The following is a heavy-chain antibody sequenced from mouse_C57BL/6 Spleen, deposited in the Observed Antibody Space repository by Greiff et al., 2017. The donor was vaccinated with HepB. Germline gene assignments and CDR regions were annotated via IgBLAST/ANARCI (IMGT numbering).Heavy chain of an antibody. CDR2: INPYNGGT. D-gene: IGHD1-1*02. J-gene: IGHJ2*01. CDR1: GYTFTDYY. CDR3: ATEGGNYFDY. Sequence: VQLQQSGPVLVKPGASVKMSCKASGYTFTDYYMNWVKQSPGKSLEWIGVINPYNGGTSYNQKFKGKATLTVDKSSSTAYMELNSLTSEDSAVYYCATEGGNYFDYWGQGTTLTVSS. V-gene: IGHV1-19*01.